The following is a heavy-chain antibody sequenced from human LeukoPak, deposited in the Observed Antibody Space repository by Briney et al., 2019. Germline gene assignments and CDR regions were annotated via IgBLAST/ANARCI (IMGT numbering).Heavy chain of an antibody. CDR1: GGSIISSLYH. V-gene: IGHV4-39*01. CDR2: VSSSGTT. Sequence: SETLSRTCTVSGGSIISSLYHWGWIRQSPEKGLEWIGTVSSSGTTDYNPSLESRLTLSVDTSKNQFSLRLNSVTVADTAVYFCARLGGLYNWLDPWGQGTLVTVSS. CDR3: ARLGGLYNWLDP. J-gene: IGHJ5*02.